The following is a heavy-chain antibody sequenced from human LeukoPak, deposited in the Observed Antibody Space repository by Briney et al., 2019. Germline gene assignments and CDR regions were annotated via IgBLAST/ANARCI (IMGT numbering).Heavy chain of an antibody. D-gene: IGHD6-13*01. CDR1: GGSISSGSYY. J-gene: IGHJ4*02. V-gene: IGHV4-61*02. Sequence: SETLSLTCTVSGGSISSGSYYWSWIRQPAGKGLEWIGRIYTSGSTNYNPSLKSRVTISVDTSENQFSLKLSSVTAADTAVYYCARQTQQGITAAGLDYWGQGTLVTVSS. CDR2: IYTSGST. CDR3: ARQTQQGITAAGLDY.